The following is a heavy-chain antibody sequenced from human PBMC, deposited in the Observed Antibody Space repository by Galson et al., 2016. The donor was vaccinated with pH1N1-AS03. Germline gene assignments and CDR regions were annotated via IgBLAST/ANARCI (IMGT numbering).Heavy chain of an antibody. CDR2: IDPSDPET. J-gene: IGHJ4*02. Sequence: QSGAEVKKPGESLRISCRGSGYSFTTYWVIWVRQMPGKGLEWMGRIDPSDPETNYSPSFPGHVTISADKSINTAYLQWSSLKNSDTAMYYCARSDSITRVTTIFSIWGQGVQVTVSS. CDR3: ARSDSITRVTTIFSI. CDR1: GYSFTTYW. D-gene: IGHD4-17*01. V-gene: IGHV5-10-1*01.